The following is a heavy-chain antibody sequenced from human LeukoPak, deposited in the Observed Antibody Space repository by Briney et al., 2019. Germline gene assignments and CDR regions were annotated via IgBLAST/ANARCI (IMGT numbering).Heavy chain of an antibody. J-gene: IGHJ6*03. D-gene: IGHD3-10*01. Sequence: SQTLSPTCTVSGGSISTSSYYWSSIRPPPGKRLERIGYIYSSGSTDYNPSLQCRVSISVDTANKQFSLKPISVTAADTAVYYCARNNYYGSTYYYTYMDVWGKGTTVTVSS. CDR1: GGSISTSSYY. V-gene: IGHV4-61*01. CDR3: ARNNYYGSTYYYTYMDV. CDR2: IYSSGST.